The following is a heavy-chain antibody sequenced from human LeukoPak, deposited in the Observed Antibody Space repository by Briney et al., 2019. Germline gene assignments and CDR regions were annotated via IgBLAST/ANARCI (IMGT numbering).Heavy chain of an antibody. CDR2: INPHNGDT. V-gene: IGHV1-2*02. Sequence: ASVKVSCKASGYTFIGHYLHWVRQAPGQGLEWMGWINPHNGDTNYAQKFLGRVTMTRDTSITTAYMELSRLKSDDTAVYYCATVRDIVVGGGPYYFDYWGQGTLVTVSS. CDR3: ATVRDIVVGGGPYYFDY. CDR1: GYTFIGHY. J-gene: IGHJ4*02. D-gene: IGHD2-15*01.